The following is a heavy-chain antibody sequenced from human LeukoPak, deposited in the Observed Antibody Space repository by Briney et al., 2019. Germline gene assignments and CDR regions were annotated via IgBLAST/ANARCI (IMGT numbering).Heavy chain of an antibody. V-gene: IGHV4-34*01. D-gene: IGHD3-10*01. J-gene: IGHJ4*02. Sequence: SETLSLTCAVYGGSFSGYYWSWIRQPPGKGLEWIGEINHSGSTNYNPSLKSRVTISVDESKNQFSLKLGSLTAADTAVYYCASNYYGSGSLDYWGQGNLVTVSS. CDR2: INHSGST. CDR3: ASNYYGSGSLDY. CDR1: GGSFSGYY.